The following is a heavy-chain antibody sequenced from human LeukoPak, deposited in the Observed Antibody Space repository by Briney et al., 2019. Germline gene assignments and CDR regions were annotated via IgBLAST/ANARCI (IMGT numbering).Heavy chain of an antibody. CDR1: GFTFSSYG. Sequence: PGGSLRLSCAASGFTFSSYGMSWVRQAPGKGLEWVSAISGSGGSTYYADSVKGRFTISRDNSKNTLYLQMNSLRAEDTAVYYCAVRPRGQNRQFDYWGQGTLVTVSS. CDR2: ISGSGGST. J-gene: IGHJ4*02. V-gene: IGHV3-23*01. CDR3: AVRPRGQNRQFDY. D-gene: IGHD2/OR15-2a*01.